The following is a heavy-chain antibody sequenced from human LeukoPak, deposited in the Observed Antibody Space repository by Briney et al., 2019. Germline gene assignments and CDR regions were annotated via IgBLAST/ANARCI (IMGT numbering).Heavy chain of an antibody. CDR2: INSDGSST. CDR3: ARDSGWWVFDY. V-gene: IGHV3-74*01. J-gene: IGHJ4*02. CDR1: GFTFSSYW. D-gene: IGHD6-19*01. Sequence: GGSLRLSCAASGFTFSSYWMHWVRQAPGKGLVWVSRINSDGSSTSYADSVKGRFTISRDNAKNTLYLHMNSLRAKDTAVYYCARDSGWWVFDYWGQGTLVTVSS.